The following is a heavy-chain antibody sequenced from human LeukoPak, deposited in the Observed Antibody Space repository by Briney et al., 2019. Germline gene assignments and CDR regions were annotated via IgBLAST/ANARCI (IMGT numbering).Heavy chain of an antibody. CDR1: RFSFSNYA. CDR3: ARDSCSSISCPGHNAFDI. V-gene: IGHV3-33*01. Sequence: PGASLRLSCAASRFSFSNYAMHWGRQPPGKGLGWVAIMWYDGSDKYNGDSAKGRFTISRDNSENTLYLQMKSLRAEDTGVYYGARDSCSSISCPGHNAFDIWGQGTMVTVSS. J-gene: IGHJ3*02. D-gene: IGHD2-2*01. CDR2: MWYDGSDK.